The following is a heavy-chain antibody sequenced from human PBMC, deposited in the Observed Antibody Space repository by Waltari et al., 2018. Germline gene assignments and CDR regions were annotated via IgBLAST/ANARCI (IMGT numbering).Heavy chain of an antibody. J-gene: IGHJ4*02. CDR2: INAGNGNT. D-gene: IGHD6-19*01. Sequence: QVQLVQTGAEVKKPGASVKVSCKASGYTFTSSAMHWVRQAPGQRREWMGWINAGNGNTKYSQKFQSRVTITRDTSASTAYMELSSLRSEDTAVYYCARDRWYSSGWYPLDYWGQGTLVTVSS. CDR3: ARDRWYSSGWYPLDY. CDR1: GYTFTSSA. V-gene: IGHV1-3*01.